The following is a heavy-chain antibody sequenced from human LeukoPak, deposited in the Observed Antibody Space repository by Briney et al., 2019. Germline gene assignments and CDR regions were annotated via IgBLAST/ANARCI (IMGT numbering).Heavy chain of an antibody. CDR1: GFTFDDYT. V-gene: IGHV3-43*01. CDR3: AKDKGDYVSDY. J-gene: IGHJ4*02. D-gene: IGHD4-17*01. Sequence: GGSLRLSCAASGFTFDDYTMHWVRQPPGKGLEWVSLISWDGGTTYYADSVKGRFTISRDNSKNYVFPQMSSLRTEDTALYYCAKDKGDYVSDYWGQGTLVTVSS. CDR2: ISWDGGTT.